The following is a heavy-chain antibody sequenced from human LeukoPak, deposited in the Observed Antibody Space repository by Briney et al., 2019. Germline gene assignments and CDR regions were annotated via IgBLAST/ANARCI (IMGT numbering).Heavy chain of an antibody. CDR1: GFTFSSYE. CDR2: ISSTGSTI. Sequence: GGSLRLSCAASGFTFSSYEMNWVRQAPGKGLEWVSYISSTGSTIYYADSVKGRFTLSRDNAKNSLYLQMNSLRAEDTAVHYCARRYSRSWYRSAFDIWGQGTLVTVSS. D-gene: IGHD6-13*01. J-gene: IGHJ3*02. CDR3: ARRYSRSWYRSAFDI. V-gene: IGHV3-48*03.